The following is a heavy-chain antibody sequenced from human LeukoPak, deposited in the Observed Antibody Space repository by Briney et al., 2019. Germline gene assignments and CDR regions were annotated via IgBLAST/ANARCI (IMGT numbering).Heavy chain of an antibody. CDR1: GFLFGGHA. Sequence: GGSLRLSCAASGFLFGGHAMVWVRQAPGKGLECVSSISSHAAHINYADSVKGRFTISRDNDKNSLFLDMKSLRVDDTAVYFCARAAIRVDFFDSWGQGTLVTVSS. J-gene: IGHJ4*02. V-gene: IGHV3-21*01. D-gene: IGHD2-2*01. CDR3: ARAAIRVDFFDS. CDR2: ISSHAAHI.